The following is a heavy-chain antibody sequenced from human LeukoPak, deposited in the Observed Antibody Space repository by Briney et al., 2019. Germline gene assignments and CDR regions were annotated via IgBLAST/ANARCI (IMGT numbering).Heavy chain of an antibody. V-gene: IGHV4-59*08. J-gene: IGHJ4*02. CDR1: GGSISSYY. CDR2: IYYSGST. CDR3: ARAGQYYYGSGALDY. D-gene: IGHD3-10*01. Sequence: SETLSPTCTVSGGSISSYYWSWIRQPPGKGLEWIGYIYYSGSTNYNPSLKSRVTISVDTSKNQFSLKLSSVTAADTAVYYCARAGQYYYGSGALDYWGQGTLVTVSS.